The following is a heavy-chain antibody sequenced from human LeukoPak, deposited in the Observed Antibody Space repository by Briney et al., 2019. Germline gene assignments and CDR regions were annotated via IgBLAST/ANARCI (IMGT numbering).Heavy chain of an antibody. CDR1: GYTLTELS. CDR2: FYPEDGET. CDR3: ATDPARDYCGGDCYSNY. Sequence: ASVKVSCKGSGYTLTELSMHWVRQAPGKGLEWMGGFYPEDGETIYAQKFQGRVTMTEDTSTDTAYMELSSLRSEDTAVYYCATDPARDYCGGDCYSNYWGQGTLVTVSS. V-gene: IGHV1-24*01. D-gene: IGHD2-21*02. J-gene: IGHJ4*02.